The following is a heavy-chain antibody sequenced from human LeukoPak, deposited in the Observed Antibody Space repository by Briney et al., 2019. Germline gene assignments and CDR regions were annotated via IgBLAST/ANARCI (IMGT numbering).Heavy chain of an antibody. V-gene: IGHV3-23*01. D-gene: IGHD2-2*01. J-gene: IGHJ4*02. CDR1: GFTFSSYA. Sequence: GSLRLSCAASGFTFSSYAMSWVRQAPGKGLEWVSAISGSGGSTYYADSVKGRFTISRDNSKNTLYLQMNRLRAEDTAVYYCAKFGILYQLLMGYFDYWGQGTLVTVSS. CDR3: AKFGILYQLLMGYFDY. CDR2: ISGSGGST.